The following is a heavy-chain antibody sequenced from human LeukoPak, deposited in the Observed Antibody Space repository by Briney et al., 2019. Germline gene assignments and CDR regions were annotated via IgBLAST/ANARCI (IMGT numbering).Heavy chain of an antibody. D-gene: IGHD6-13*01. CDR2: IYYSGST. CDR1: GGSISSSSYY. V-gene: IGHV4-39*07. CDR3: ARALPSIAAAGVTFDY. J-gene: IGHJ4*02. Sequence: SETLSLTCTVSGGSISSSSYYWGWIRQPPGKGLEWIRSIYYSGSTYYNPSLKSRVTISVDTSKNQFSLKLSSVTAADTAVYYCARALPSIAAAGVTFDYWGQGTLVTVSS.